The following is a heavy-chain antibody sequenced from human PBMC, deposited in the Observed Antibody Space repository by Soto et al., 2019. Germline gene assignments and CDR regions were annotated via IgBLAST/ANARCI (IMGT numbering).Heavy chain of an antibody. D-gene: IGHD2-2*01. J-gene: IGHJ6*02. V-gene: IGHV3-23*01. CDR2: ISGSGGST. Sequence: GGSLRLSCAASGFTFSSYAMSWVRQAPGKGLEWVSVISGSGGSTYYADSVKGRFTISRDNSKNTLYLQMNSLRAEDTAVYYCAKHTSRTGYGMDVWGQGTTVTVSS. CDR1: GFTFSSYA. CDR3: AKHTSRTGYGMDV.